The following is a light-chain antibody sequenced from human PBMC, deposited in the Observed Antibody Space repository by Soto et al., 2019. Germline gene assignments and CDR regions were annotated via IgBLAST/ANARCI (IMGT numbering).Light chain of an antibody. Sequence: DIVMTQTPLSSTVTLGQPAAISCRSSQSLVHPDGNTYLSWLQQRPGQPPRPLIYKISNRFSGVPDRFSGSGAGTDVTLKSSRVEAEDVGVYYCMQATQSRAFGGGTKVEIK. CDR3: MQATQSRA. CDR1: QSLVHPDGNTY. CDR2: KIS. V-gene: IGKV2-24*01. J-gene: IGKJ4*01.